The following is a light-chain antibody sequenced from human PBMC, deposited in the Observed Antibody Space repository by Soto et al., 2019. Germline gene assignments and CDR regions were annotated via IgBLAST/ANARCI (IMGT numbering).Light chain of an antibody. V-gene: IGKV1-39*01. CDR2: TTS. CDR1: ESVRRY. Sequence: DIPMTQSPSSLSASVGDSVTITCRASESVRRYLNWYQQKPGRAPSLLIYTTSSLQIGVPSRFSGSGSGTDFTLTISALQPEDFGNYYCQQIYSSPPTFGQGTKVEIQ. CDR3: QQIYSSPPT. J-gene: IGKJ1*01.